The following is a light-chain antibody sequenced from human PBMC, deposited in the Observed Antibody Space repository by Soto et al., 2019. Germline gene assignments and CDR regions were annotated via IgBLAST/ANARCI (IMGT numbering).Light chain of an antibody. V-gene: IGKV1-39*01. CDR2: AAS. J-gene: IGKJ2*01. Sequence: DIQMTQSPSSLSASVGDRVTITCRASQSISSYLNWYQQKPGKAPKLLIYAASSLQSGVPSRFSGSGSGTDFTLTISRLQPEDFATHYCQQSYSAPYTFGQGTKLEIK. CDR1: QSISSY. CDR3: QQSYSAPYT.